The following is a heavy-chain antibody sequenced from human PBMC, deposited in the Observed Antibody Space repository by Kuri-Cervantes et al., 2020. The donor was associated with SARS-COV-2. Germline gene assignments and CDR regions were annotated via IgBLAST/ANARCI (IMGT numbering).Heavy chain of an antibody. CDR2: INPNSGGT. J-gene: IGHJ4*02. D-gene: IGHD1-1*01. V-gene: IGHV1-2*02. CDR3: ARGYNWGSTWPTKRFDY. Sequence: ASVKVSCKASGYTFTGYYTHWVRQAPGQGLEWMGWINPNSGGTNYAQKFQGRVTMTRDTSISTAYMELSRLRSDDTAVYYCARGYNWGSTWPTKRFDYWGQGTLVTVSS. CDR1: GYTFTGYY.